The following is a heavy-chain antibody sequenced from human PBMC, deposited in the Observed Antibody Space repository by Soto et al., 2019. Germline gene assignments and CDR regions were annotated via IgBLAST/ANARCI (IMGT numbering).Heavy chain of an antibody. Sequence: SETLSLTCPVSGCSLSSYYWSWVPQPPGKGLEWIGSIYYSGSTNYNPSLKSRVTISVDTSKNQFSLKLSSVTAADTAVYYCARRWGRTFDYWGQGTLVTVSS. CDR3: ARRWGRTFDY. J-gene: IGHJ4*02. CDR2: IYYSGST. D-gene: IGHD7-27*01. CDR1: GCSLSSYY. V-gene: IGHV4-59*08.